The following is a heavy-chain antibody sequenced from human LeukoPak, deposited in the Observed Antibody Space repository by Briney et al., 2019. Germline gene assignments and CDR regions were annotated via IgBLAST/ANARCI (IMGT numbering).Heavy chain of an antibody. V-gene: IGHV3-7*01. J-gene: IGHJ4*02. D-gene: IGHD1-26*01. Sequence: SGGSLRLSCAASGFTFSSYWMSWVRQAPGKGLEWVANIKQDGSEKYYVDSVKGRFTISRDNAKNSLYLQMNSLRVEDTAVYYCARVNGGSYYAYYFDYWGQGTLVTVSS. CDR3: ARVNGGSYYAYYFDY. CDR1: GFTFSSYW. CDR2: IKQDGSEK.